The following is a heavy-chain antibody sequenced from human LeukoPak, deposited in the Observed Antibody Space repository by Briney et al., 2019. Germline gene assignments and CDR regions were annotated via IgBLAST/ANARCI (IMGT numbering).Heavy chain of an antibody. CDR3: AGYDILTGFGY. D-gene: IGHD3-9*01. Sequence: GGSLRLSCAASGFTFDDYAMHWVRQAPGKGLEWVSLISWDGGSTYYADSVKGRFTISRDNSKNSLYLQMNSLRAEDTALYYCAGYDILTGFGYWGQGTLVTVSS. CDR1: GFTFDDYA. CDR2: ISWDGGST. V-gene: IGHV3-43D*03. J-gene: IGHJ4*02.